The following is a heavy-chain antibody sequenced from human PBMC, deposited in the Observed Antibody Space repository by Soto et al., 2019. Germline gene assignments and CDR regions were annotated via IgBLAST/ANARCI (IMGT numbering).Heavy chain of an antibody. Sequence: EVQLVESGGGLVKPGGSLRLSCAASGLTFTNAWMSWGRQAPGKGLEWVGLIKSKPSGGTLHYAGPVKVRFTIARDDSRNTLYLQMNSLKTEDTAVYYCAKDIPYSGGSCYASWGQGALVTVSS. CDR2: IKSKPSGGTL. CDR1: GLTFTNAW. V-gene: IGHV3-15*01. D-gene: IGHD2-15*01. CDR3: AKDIPYSGGSCYAS. J-gene: IGHJ5*02.